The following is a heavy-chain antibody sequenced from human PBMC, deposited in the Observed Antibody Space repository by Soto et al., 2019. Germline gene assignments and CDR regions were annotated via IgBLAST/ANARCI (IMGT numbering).Heavy chain of an antibody. D-gene: IGHD3-10*02. CDR3: AREGLLGSGSWYYMDV. V-gene: IGHV4-59*01. J-gene: IGHJ6*03. CDR2: IYYSGST. CDR1: GGSISSYY. Sequence: PSETLSLTCTVSGGSISSYYWSWIRQPPGKGLEWIGYIYYSGSTNYNPSLKSRVSISVDTSRNQFSLKLTSVTAADTAVYYCAREGLLGSGSWYYMDVWGKGTTVTVSS.